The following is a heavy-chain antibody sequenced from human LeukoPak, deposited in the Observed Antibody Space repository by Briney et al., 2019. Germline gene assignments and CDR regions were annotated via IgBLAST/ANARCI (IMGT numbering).Heavy chain of an antibody. CDR1: GFTFSSYA. Sequence: TGGSLRLSCAASGFTFSSYAMSWVRQAPGKGLEWVSAISGSGGSTYYADSVKGRFTISRDNSKNTPYLQMNSLRAEDTAVYYCAKDGRRGYSYGENSSSWKPERYFDYWGQGTLVTVSS. D-gene: IGHD5-18*01. CDR2: ISGSGGST. CDR3: AKDGRRGYSYGENSSSWKPERYFDY. V-gene: IGHV3-23*01. J-gene: IGHJ4*02.